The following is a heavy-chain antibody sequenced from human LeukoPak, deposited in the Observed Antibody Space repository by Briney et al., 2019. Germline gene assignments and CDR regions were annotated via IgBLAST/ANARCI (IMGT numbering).Heavy chain of an antibody. CDR2: IYSGGST. V-gene: IGHV3-53*01. D-gene: IGHD7-27*01. CDR3: ARANWGSDRLYWYFDL. Sequence: GGSLRLSCAASGFTVSDNYMSWVRQAPGKGLEWVSLIYSGGSTYYADSVKGRFTISRDNSKNTLYLQMNSLRAEGTAVYYCARANWGSDRLYWYFDLWGRGTLVTVSS. J-gene: IGHJ2*01. CDR1: GFTVSDNY.